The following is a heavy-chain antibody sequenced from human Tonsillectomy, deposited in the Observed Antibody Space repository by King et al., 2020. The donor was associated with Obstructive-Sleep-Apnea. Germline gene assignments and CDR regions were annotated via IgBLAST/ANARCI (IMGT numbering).Heavy chain of an antibody. V-gene: IGHV5-10-1*01. Sequence: EVQLVESGAEVKKPGESLRISCKGSGYIFTSYWINWVRQMPGKGLEWMGRIDPSDSYTDYSPSFQGHVTISADKSVTTAYLHWGSLKASDTAIYYCARLSSGSDFDYWGQGTLVTVSS. CDR2: IDPSDSYT. J-gene: IGHJ4*02. D-gene: IGHD1-26*01. CDR3: ARLSSGSDFDY. CDR1: GYIFTSYW.